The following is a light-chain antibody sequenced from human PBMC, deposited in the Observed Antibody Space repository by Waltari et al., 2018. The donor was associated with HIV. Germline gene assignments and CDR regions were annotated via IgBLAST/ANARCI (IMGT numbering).Light chain of an antibody. Sequence: SSELTQDPAVSVALGQTVRITCQGDRLRSYYASWYKQKPGQAPVLVIYGKNNRPSGIPDRFSGSSSGNTASLTITGAPSEDEADYYCNSRDSSGNHLLFGGGTKLTVL. CDR2: GKN. CDR1: RLRSYY. J-gene: IGLJ2*01. V-gene: IGLV3-19*01. CDR3: NSRDSSGNHLL.